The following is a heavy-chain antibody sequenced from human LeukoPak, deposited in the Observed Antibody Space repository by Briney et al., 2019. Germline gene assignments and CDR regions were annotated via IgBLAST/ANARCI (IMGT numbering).Heavy chain of an antibody. CDR2: ISGSGDTT. Sequence: GGSLRLSCAASGFKFSSYAMTWVRQAPGKGLECVSGISGSGDTTYYADSVKGRFTISRDNSKNTLYLQMNSLRAEDTALYYCAKDRSLVPAALNYWGQGTLVTVSS. CDR3: AKDRSLVPAALNY. V-gene: IGHV3-23*01. D-gene: IGHD2-2*01. J-gene: IGHJ4*02. CDR1: GFKFSSYA.